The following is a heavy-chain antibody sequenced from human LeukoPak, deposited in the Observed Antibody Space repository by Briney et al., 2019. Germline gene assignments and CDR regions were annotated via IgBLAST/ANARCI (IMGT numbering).Heavy chain of an antibody. V-gene: IGHV1-24*01. CDR1: GYTLTELS. CDR3: ATSPLGVHGGDY. CDR2: FDPEDGET. Sequence: ASVKVSCKVSGYTLTELSMHWVRQAPGKGLEWMGGFDPEDGETIYAQKFQGRVTMTEDTSTDTAYMELSSLRSEDTAVYYCATSPLGVHGGDYWGQGTLVTVSS. D-gene: IGHD3-16*01. J-gene: IGHJ4*02.